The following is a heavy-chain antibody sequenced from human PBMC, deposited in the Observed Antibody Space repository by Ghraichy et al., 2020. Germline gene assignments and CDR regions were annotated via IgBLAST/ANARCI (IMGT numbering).Heavy chain of an antibody. CDR1: GGSMSPFH. D-gene: IGHD2-21*02. J-gene: IGHJ4*02. Sequence: SETLSLTCSVSGGSMSPFHWSWVRKSPGKGLEWIGNIFYTGTATYNPALKSRVSISIDTSTNQFSLKLRSMTAADTAVYYCARVMTSYCGGDCYSHYFAFWGQGTLVTASS. V-gene: IGHV4-59*01. CDR3: ARVMTSYCGGDCYSHYFAF. CDR2: IFYTGTA.